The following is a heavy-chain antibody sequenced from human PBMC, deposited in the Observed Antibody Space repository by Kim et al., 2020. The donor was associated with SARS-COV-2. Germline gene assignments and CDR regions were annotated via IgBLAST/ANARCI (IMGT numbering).Heavy chain of an antibody. D-gene: IGHD4-17*01. V-gene: IGHV3-74*01. Sequence: ADSVKGRFTISRDNAKNTPYLQMNSLRAEDTAVYYCARLYGASGKNAFDIWGQGTMVTVSS. J-gene: IGHJ3*02. CDR3: ARLYGASGKNAFDI.